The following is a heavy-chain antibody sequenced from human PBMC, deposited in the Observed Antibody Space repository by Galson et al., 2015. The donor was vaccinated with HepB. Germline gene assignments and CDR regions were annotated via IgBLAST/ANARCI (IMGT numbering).Heavy chain of an antibody. CDR3: ARRLPLYGMDV. D-gene: IGHD1-1*01. Sequence: LRLSCAASGFTFSTYAMNWVRQAPGKGLEWVSTIDGGSATNTYYADSVKGRSTISRANSKNTLYLQMDSLRPGDTAVYYCARRLPLYGMDVWGQGTTVTVSS. J-gene: IGHJ6*02. CDR2: IDGGSATNT. CDR1: GFTFSTYA. V-gene: IGHV3-23*01.